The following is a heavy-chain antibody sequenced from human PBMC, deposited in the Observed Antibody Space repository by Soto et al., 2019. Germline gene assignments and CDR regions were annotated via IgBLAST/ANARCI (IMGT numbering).Heavy chain of an antibody. D-gene: IGHD3-10*01. CDR3: AGIFGNWFDP. Sequence: SETLSLTCSVSGGSVSSTSDYWGWIRQPPGKGLEWIGSIYHSGSTYYNPSLRSRVTISVDTSKSQFSLKLSSVTAADTAVYYCAGIFGNWFDPWGQGMLVTVSS. J-gene: IGHJ5*02. CDR2: IYHSGST. CDR1: GGSVSSTSDY. V-gene: IGHV4-39*01.